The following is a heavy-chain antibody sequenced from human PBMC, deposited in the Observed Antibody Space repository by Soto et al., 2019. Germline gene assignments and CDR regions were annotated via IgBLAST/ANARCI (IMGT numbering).Heavy chain of an antibody. J-gene: IGHJ4*02. CDR3: ASYYYDSSGYYYVPGFY. V-gene: IGHV4-59*08. CDR2: MHYNAYT. CDR1: SDSISNYY. Sequence: SETLCLTCTVSSDSISNYYCSWFRQPPGKGLEWIEYMHYNAYTNYNPSLRSRVTISVDTSKNQFSLKLSSVTAADTAVYYCASYYYDSSGYYYVPGFYWGQGTLVTVS. D-gene: IGHD3-22*01.